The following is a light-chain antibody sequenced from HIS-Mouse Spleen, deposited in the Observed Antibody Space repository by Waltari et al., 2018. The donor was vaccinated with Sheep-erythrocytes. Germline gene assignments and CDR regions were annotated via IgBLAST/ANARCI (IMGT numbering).Light chain of an antibody. V-gene: IGKV3-20*01. Sequence: TLSLSPGERATLSCRASQSVSSSYLAWYQQKPGQAPRLLIYGASSRATGIPDRFSGSGSGTDFTLTISRLEPEDFAVYYCQQYGSSPWTFGQWTKVEIK. CDR2: GAS. CDR3: QQYGSSPWT. CDR1: QSVSSSY. J-gene: IGKJ1*01.